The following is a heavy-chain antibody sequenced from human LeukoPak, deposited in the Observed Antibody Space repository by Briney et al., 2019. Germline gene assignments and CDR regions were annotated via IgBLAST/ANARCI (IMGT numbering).Heavy chain of an antibody. CDR1: GGSISSYY. J-gene: IGHJ3*02. CDR3: AREGSGSYDDAFDI. D-gene: IGHD3-10*01. CDR2: IYTSGST. Sequence: SETLPLTCTVSGGSISSYYWSWIRQPAGKGLEWIGRIYTSGSTNYNPSLKSRVTMSVDTSKNQFSLKLSSVTAADTAVYYCAREGSGSYDDAFDIWGQGTMVTVSS. V-gene: IGHV4-4*07.